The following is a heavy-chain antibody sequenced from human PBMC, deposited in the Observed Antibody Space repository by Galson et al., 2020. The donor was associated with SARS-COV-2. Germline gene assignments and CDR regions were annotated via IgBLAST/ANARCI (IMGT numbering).Heavy chain of an antibody. D-gene: IGHD2-2*01. J-gene: IGHJ4*02. CDR2: IKQDGSEK. CDR3: ARARREHQLILPLDY. Sequence: GGSLRLSCAASGFTFNSYWMSWVRQAPGKGLEWVANIKQDGSEKYYVDSVKGRFTISRDNAKNSLYLQMNSLRAEDTAVYYCARARREHQLILPLDYWGQGTLVTVSS. V-gene: IGHV3-7*03. CDR1: GFTFNSYW.